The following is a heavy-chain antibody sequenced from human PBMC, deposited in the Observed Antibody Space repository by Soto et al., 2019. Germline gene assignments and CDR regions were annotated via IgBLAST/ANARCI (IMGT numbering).Heavy chain of an antibody. J-gene: IGHJ5*02. V-gene: IGHV4-4*07. Sequence: SATLSLTCAVSGASVRSYHWSWIRQAAGKGLGWIGRVQMIFTTNYNPSLKTRVTMSLDTSKNEVSLRMTSVTAADTAVYFCAKDRSTMRWFDPWGQGILVTVSS. CDR2: VQMIFTT. CDR1: GASVRSYH. D-gene: IGHD1-1*01. CDR3: AKDRSTMRWFDP.